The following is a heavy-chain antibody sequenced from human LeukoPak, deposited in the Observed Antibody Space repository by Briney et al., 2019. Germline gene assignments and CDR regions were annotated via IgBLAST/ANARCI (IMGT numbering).Heavy chain of an antibody. V-gene: IGHV3-7*01. Sequence: PGGSLRLSCAASGFTFNRDWTAWVRQAPGKGLEWVANIKEDGSEKYYVDSVKGRFTISRDNAKNSLYLQMNSLRAEDTAVYYCARGHRIITGNSYYFDYWGQGTLVTVSS. D-gene: IGHD1-20*01. CDR1: GFTFNRDW. J-gene: IGHJ4*02. CDR2: IKEDGSEK. CDR3: ARGHRIITGNSYYFDY.